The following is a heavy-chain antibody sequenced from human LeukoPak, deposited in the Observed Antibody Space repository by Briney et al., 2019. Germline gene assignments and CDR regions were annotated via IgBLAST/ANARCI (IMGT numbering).Heavy chain of an antibody. CDR2: IKQDGSEK. CDR3: ARENYFDY. Sequence: GGSLRLSCAASRFTFSGYWMGWLRQAPGKGLEWVANIKQDGSEKYCVDSVKGRFTISRDNAKNSLYLQMNSLRVEDTAVYYCARENYFDYWGQGTLVTVSS. CDR1: RFTFSGYW. J-gene: IGHJ4*02. V-gene: IGHV3-7*01.